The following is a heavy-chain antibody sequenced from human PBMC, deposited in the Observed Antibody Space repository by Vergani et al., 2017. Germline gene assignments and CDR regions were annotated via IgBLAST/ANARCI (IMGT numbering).Heavy chain of an antibody. J-gene: IGHJ4*02. V-gene: IGHV3-74*03. CDR1: GFSFNSYW. D-gene: IGHD6-19*01. CDR3: AKDEAGGWYLPGYFDY. CDR2: IKSDGSIT. Sequence: DVHLAESGGGFFQPGGSLRLSCSASGFSFNSYWMHWVRQVPGKGLLWVSRIKSDGSITAYADTVKGRFTISRDNARGSLSLQMNRLRGEDTAVYYCAKDEAGGWYLPGYFDYWGQGTLVTVSS.